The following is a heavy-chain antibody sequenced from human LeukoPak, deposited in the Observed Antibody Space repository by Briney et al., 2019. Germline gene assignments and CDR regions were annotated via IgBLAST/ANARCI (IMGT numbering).Heavy chain of an antibody. J-gene: IGHJ4*02. CDR2: IYYSGST. V-gene: IGHV4-59*01. CDR1: GGSISSYY. CDR3: ARGDTTVVYYFDY. D-gene: IGHD4-23*01. Sequence: SETLSLTCTVSGGSISSYYWSWIRQPPGKGLEWIGYIYYSGSTNYNPSLKSRVTISVDTSKNQFSLKLSSVTAADTAVYYCARGDTTVVYYFDYWGQGTLVTVSS.